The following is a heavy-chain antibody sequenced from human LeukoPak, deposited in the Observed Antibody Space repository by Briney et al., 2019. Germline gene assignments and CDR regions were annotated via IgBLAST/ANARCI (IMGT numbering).Heavy chain of an antibody. CDR3: ANTGYSSGWYEEGLALYYY. V-gene: IGHV3-48*03. Sequence: GGSLRLSCVASGFTFSSYEMNWVRQAPGKGLEWVSYISSSGSTIYYADSVKGRFTISRDNAKNSLYLQMNSLRAEDTAVYYCANTGYSSGWYEEGLALYYYWGQGTLVTVSS. J-gene: IGHJ4*02. D-gene: IGHD6-19*01. CDR2: ISSSGSTI. CDR1: GFTFSSYE.